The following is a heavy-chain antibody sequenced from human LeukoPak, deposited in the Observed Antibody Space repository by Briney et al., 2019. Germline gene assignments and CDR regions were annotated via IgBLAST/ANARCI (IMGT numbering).Heavy chain of an antibody. CDR3: ARDRVVVVAATPREFDP. CDR1: GFTFSSYG. D-gene: IGHD2-15*01. V-gene: IGHV3-23*01. CDR2: ISGSGGST. Sequence: PGGSLRLSCAASGFTFSSYGMSWVRQAPGKGLEWVSAISGSGGSTYYADSVKGRFTISRDNSKNTLYLQMNSLRAEDTAVYYCARDRVVVVAATPREFDPWGQGTLVTVSS. J-gene: IGHJ5*02.